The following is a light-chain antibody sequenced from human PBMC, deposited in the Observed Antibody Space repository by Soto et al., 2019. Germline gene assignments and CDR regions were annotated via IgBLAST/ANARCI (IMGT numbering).Light chain of an antibody. Sequence: QSALTQPRSVSGSPGQSVTISCTGTGSDIGGYNYVSWYQQHPGKAPKVMIYDVTKRPSGVPDRFSGSKSGNTASLTISGLQAEDEADYYCCSYAGSYNVVFGGGTKLTVL. CDR1: GSDIGGYNY. CDR3: CSYAGSYNVV. V-gene: IGLV2-11*01. CDR2: DVT. J-gene: IGLJ2*01.